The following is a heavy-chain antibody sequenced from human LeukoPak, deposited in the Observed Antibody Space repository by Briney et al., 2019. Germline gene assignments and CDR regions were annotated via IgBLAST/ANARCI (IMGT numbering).Heavy chain of an antibody. CDR3: ARHLGTTVTTAFDY. Sequence: SETLSLTCTVSGGSVSSSNYYWGWIRQPPGKGLEWIGSIYYSGSTYYNPSLKSRVTISVDTSKNQFSLTLRSVTAADTAMYYCARHLGTTVTTAFDYWGQGTLVTVSS. V-gene: IGHV4-39*01. CDR2: IYYSGST. D-gene: IGHD4-17*01. CDR1: GGSVSSSNYY. J-gene: IGHJ4*02.